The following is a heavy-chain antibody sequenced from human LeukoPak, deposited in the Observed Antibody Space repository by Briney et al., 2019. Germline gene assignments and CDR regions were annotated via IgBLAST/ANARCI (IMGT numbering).Heavy chain of an antibody. Sequence: SETLSLTCAVYGGSFSGYYWSWIRQPPGKGLEWIGEINHSGSTNYNPSLKSRVTISVDTSKNQFSLKLSSVTAADTAVYYCARDWCSSTSCYYYYMDVWGKGTTVTVSS. CDR1: GGSFSGYY. D-gene: IGHD2-2*01. CDR3: ARDWCSSTSCYYYYMDV. V-gene: IGHV4-34*01. CDR2: INHSGST. J-gene: IGHJ6*03.